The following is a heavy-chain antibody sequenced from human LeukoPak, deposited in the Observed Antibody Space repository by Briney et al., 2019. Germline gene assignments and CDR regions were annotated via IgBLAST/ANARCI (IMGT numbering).Heavy chain of an antibody. CDR1: GGSISSYY. D-gene: IGHD2-2*01. J-gene: IGHJ5*02. CDR3: ARSQSSTSLNWFDP. V-gene: IGHV4-4*09. Sequence: SETLSLTCTVSGGSISSYYWSWIRQPPRKGLEWIGYIYTSGSTNYNPSLKSRVTISVDTSKNQFSLKLSSVTAADTAVYYCARSQSSTSLNWFDPWGQGTLVTVSS. CDR2: IYTSGST.